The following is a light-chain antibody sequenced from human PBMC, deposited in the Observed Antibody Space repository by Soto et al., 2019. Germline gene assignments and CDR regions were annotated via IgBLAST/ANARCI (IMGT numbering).Light chain of an antibody. CDR3: SSYAGSNNYV. CDR2: DVS. J-gene: IGLJ1*01. V-gene: IGLV2-8*01. CDR1: SSDVGGYNY. Sequence: QSALTQPPSASGSPGQSVTISCTGTSSDVGGYNYVSWYQQDPGKAPKLMIYDVSKRPSGVPNRFSGSKSGNTASLTVSGLQAEDEADYYCSSYAGSNNYVFGTGAKVTVL.